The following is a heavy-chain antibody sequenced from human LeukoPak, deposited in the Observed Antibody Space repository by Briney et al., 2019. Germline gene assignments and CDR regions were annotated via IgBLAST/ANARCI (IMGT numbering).Heavy chain of an antibody. V-gene: IGHV3-23*01. CDR3: AKTSSRTGYCSSTSCYGFDP. D-gene: IGHD2-2*01. Sequence: GGSLRLSCAASGFTFSSYAMSRVRQAPGKGLEWVSAISGSGGSTYYADSVKGRFTISRDNSKNTLYLQMNSLRAEDTAVYYCAKTSSRTGYCSSTSCYGFDPWGQGTLVTVSS. CDR1: GFTFSSYA. CDR2: ISGSGGST. J-gene: IGHJ5*02.